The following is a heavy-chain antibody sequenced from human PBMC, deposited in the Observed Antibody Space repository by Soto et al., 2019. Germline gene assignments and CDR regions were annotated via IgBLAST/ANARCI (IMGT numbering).Heavy chain of an antibody. CDR1: GGSISSYY. CDR3: ARLGPAEAWYYFDY. J-gene: IGHJ4*02. D-gene: IGHD1-26*01. V-gene: IGHV4-59*08. Sequence: SETLSLTCTVSGGSISSYYWSWIRQPPGKGLEWIGYIYYSGSTNYNPSLKSRVTISVDTSKNQFSLKLSSVTAADTAVYYCARLGPAEAWYYFDYWGQGTLVTVSS. CDR2: IYYSGST.